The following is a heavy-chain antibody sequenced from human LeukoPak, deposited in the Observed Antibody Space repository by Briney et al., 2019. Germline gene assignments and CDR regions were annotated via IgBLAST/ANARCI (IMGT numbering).Heavy chain of an antibody. V-gene: IGHV3-23*01. CDR2: ISGNAVGT. CDR3: ARYGIVVAGKGLPDW. D-gene: IGHD6-19*01. Sequence: PGGSLRLSRAASGFTFSSYAMSWVRQAPGKGLEWVSSISGNAVGTYYADSVKGRFTISRDNSKNTLYMQMNSLRAEDTAVYYCARYGIVVAGKGLPDWWGQGTLVTVSS. J-gene: IGHJ4*02. CDR1: GFTFSSYA.